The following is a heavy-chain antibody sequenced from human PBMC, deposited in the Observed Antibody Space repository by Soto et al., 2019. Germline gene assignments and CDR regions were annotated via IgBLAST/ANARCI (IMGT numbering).Heavy chain of an antibody. CDR2: ISGSGGST. Sequence: EVQLLESGGGLVQPGGSLRLSCAASGFTFSSYAMSWVXXXPXXXXXXVSAISGSGGSTYYADSVKGRFTISRDNSKNTLYLQMNXXXXXXXXXXXXXXXXXXXXXXXFYRXWXQGTLVTVSS. CDR3: XXXXXXXXXXXFYRX. J-gene: IGHJ4*02. V-gene: IGHV3-23*01. D-gene: IGHD3-16*02. CDR1: GFTFSSYA.